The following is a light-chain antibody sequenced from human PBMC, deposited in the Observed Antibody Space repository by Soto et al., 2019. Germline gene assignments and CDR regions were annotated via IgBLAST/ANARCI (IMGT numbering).Light chain of an antibody. CDR1: QFIRGY. CDR2: AAS. Sequence: DIQLTQSPSSLSASVGDRVTITCRACQFIRGYLNWFQQKPGKAPELLIYAASSLQSGVPSTFSGSGSGTDFTLTISSLQPDDFATYYCQQSYTTPFTFGPGTKVDIK. J-gene: IGKJ3*01. CDR3: QQSYTTPFT. V-gene: IGKV1-39*01.